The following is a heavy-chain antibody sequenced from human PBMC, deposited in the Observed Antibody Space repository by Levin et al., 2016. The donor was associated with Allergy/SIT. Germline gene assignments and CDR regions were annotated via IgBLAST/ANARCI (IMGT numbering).Heavy chain of an antibody. Sequence: VRQMPGKGLEWVANIKQDGSEKYYVDSVEGRFTISRDNAKNSLYLQMNSLRAEDTAVYYCARYSSSWDGMDVWGQGTTVTVSS. J-gene: IGHJ6*02. CDR2: IKQDGSEK. V-gene: IGHV3-7*04. D-gene: IGHD6-13*01. CDR3: ARYSSSWDGMDV.